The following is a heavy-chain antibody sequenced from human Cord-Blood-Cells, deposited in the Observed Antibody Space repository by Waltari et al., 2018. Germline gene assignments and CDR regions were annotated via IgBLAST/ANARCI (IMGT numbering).Heavy chain of an antibody. CDR3: ARSYSNYYYYGMDV. V-gene: IGHV3-53*01. CDR1: GSNVSSHY. Sequence: VQLVESGGGLIQPGGSLRLSCAASGSNVSSHYISWVRQAPGKGMEWVSVIYSGGRTYYADSVKGRFTIFRDKSKNTLYLQMNSLRAEDTAVYYCARSYSNYYYYGMDVWGQGTTVTVSS. J-gene: IGHJ6*02. CDR2: IYSGGRT. D-gene: IGHD4-4*01.